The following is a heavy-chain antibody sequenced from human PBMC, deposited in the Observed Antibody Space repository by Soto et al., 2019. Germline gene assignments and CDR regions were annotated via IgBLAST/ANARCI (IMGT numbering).Heavy chain of an antibody. CDR3: AREFPDDYYSSGYWGDFVT. CDR1: GLTFSSYA. Sequence: GEALSLSYSASGLTFSSYAMHWGLQALGTGLEWVAVISCDGSNKYYADSVKGRFTISRDNSKNTLYLQMNSLRAEDTAVYYCAREFPDDYYSSGYWGDFVTWGQGTRVTV. D-gene: IGHD3-22*01. CDR2: ISCDGSNK. J-gene: IGHJ3*01. V-gene: IGHV3-30-3*01.